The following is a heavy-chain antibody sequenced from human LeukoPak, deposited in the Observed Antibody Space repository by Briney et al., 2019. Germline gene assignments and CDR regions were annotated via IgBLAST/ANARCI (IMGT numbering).Heavy chain of an antibody. J-gene: IGHJ6*02. CDR1: GGSISSSSHY. CDR3: ASCHGTAMANPWHCGMDV. CDR2: IYSGGST. V-gene: IGHV3-66*01. D-gene: IGHD5-18*01. Sequence: ETLSLTCTVSGGSISSSSHYMSWVRQAPGKGLEWVPVIYSGGSTYYADSVKGRFTISRDNSKNTLYLQMNSLRAEDTAVYYCASCHGTAMANPWHCGMDVWGQGTTVTVSS.